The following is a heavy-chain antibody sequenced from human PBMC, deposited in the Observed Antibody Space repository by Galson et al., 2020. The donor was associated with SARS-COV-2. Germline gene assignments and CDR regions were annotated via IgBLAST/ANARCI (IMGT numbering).Heavy chain of an antibody. CDR1: GFTFSSCA. J-gene: IGHJ6*02. Sequence: GESLKISCAASGFTFSSCAMHWVRQAPGKGLEWVAVISYDGSNKYYADSVKGRFTISRDNSKNTLYLQMNSLRAEDTAVYYCARDRRYYDILTGYFPAYHYYYYYGMDVWGQGTTVTVSS. V-gene: IGHV3-30-3*01. CDR2: ISYDGSNK. D-gene: IGHD3-9*01. CDR3: ARDRRYYDILTGYFPAYHYYYYYGMDV.